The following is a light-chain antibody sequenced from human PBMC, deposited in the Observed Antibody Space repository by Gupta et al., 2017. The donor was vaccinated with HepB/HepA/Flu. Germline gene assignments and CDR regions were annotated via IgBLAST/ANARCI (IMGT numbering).Light chain of an antibody. CDR2: LGS. CDR1: QSLVRSNGHNY. J-gene: IGKJ2*02. Sequence: DIVMTQSPLSLPVTPGEPASISCRSSQSLVRSNGHNYLEWYLQRPGQSPQLLIYLGSNRASGVPDRFTGSGSGADFTLKISRVEADDVGVYYCMQALESPRTFGQGTKLEIK. CDR3: MQALESPRT. V-gene: IGKV2-28*01.